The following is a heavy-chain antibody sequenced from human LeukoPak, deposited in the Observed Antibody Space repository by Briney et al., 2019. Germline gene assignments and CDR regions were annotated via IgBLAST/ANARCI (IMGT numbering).Heavy chain of an antibody. J-gene: IGHJ6*03. CDR2: ISSSSSYI. V-gene: IGHV3-21*01. Sequence: GGSLRLSCAASGFTFSSYSMNWVRQAPGKGLEWVSSISSSSSYIYYADSVKGRFTISRDNAKNTLYLQMNSLRAEDTAVYYCARAAGGYCSSTSCSGYYMDVWGKGTTVTVSS. CDR1: GFTFSSYS. CDR3: ARAAGGYCSSTSCSGYYMDV. D-gene: IGHD2-2*01.